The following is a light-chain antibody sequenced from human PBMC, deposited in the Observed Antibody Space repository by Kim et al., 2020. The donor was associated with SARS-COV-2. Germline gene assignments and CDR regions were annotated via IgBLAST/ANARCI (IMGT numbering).Light chain of an antibody. Sequence: NFMLTQPHSVSESPGKTVTISCTRSSGTFANNYVQWYQQRPGSSPTTVIFEDKQRHSGVPPRFSGSVDSSSHSASLTFSGLRPEDEADYYCQSYDGNTLVFGGGTKLTFL. J-gene: IGLJ3*02. CDR1: SGTFANNY. V-gene: IGLV6-57*01. CDR3: QSYDGNTLV. CDR2: EDK.